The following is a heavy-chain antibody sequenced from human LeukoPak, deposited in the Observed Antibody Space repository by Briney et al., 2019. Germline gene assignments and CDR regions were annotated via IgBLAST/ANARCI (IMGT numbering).Heavy chain of an antibody. CDR2: ISGSGGST. V-gene: IGHV3-23*01. J-gene: IGHJ4*02. CDR3: AKDSGIAAAGTKDY. CDR1: GFTFSSYA. D-gene: IGHD6-13*01. Sequence: PGGPLRLSCAASGFTFSSYAMSWVRQAPGKGLEWVSAISGSGGSTYYADSVKGRFTISRDNSKNTLYLQMNSLRAEDTAVYYCAKDSGIAAAGTKDYWGQGTLVTVSS.